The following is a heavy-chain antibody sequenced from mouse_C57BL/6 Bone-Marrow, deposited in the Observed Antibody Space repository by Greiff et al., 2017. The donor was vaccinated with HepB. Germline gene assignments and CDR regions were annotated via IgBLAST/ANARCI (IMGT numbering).Heavy chain of an antibody. V-gene: IGHV1-69*01. CDR2: IDPSDSYT. J-gene: IGHJ2*01. CDR3: AREEIGGYRNCAFDY. Sequence: QVQLQQPGAELVMPGASVKLSCKASGYTFTSYWMHWVKQRPGQGLEWIGEIDPSDSYTNYNHKFKGKSTLTVDKSSSTAYMQLSSLTSEDSAVYYCAREEIGGYRNCAFDYWGQGTTLTVSS. CDR1: GYTFTSYW. D-gene: IGHD2-5*01.